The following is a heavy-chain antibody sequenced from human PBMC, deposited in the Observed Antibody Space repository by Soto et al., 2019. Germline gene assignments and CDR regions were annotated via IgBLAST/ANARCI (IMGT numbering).Heavy chain of an antibody. J-gene: IGHJ6*02. CDR3: ARERGSHLYYYGMDV. Sequence: SVKVSCKASGGTFSSYAISWVRQAPGQGLEWMGGIIPIFGTANYAQKFQGRVTITADESTSTAYMELSSLGSEDTAVYYCARERGSHLYYYGMDVWGQGTTVTVSS. V-gene: IGHV1-69*13. CDR2: IIPIFGTA. CDR1: GGTFSSYA. D-gene: IGHD1-26*01.